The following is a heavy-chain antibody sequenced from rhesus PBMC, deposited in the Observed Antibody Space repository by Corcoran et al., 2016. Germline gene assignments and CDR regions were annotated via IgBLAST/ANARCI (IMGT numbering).Heavy chain of an antibody. J-gene: IGHJ4*01. CDR3: ARMEYCTGSGCYMGNRTGTFDY. V-gene: IGHV4-160*01. CDR1: GGSISSNH. D-gene: IGHD2-21*01. Sequence: QVQLQQWGEGLVKPSETLSLTCAVYGGSISSNHWSWIRQPPGKGLEWIGRIRSGGSTNYDPSLKSRFTILIDTSKNQFSLKLSSVTAADTAVYYCARMEYCTGSGCYMGNRTGTFDYWGQGVLVTVSS. CDR2: IRSGGST.